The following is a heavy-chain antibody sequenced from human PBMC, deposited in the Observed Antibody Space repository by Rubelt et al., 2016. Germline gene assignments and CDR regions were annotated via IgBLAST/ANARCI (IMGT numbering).Heavy chain of an antibody. D-gene: IGHD2-2*01. CDR1: GFSFSNPRMG. V-gene: IGHV2-26*01. J-gene: IGHJ6*02. CDR2: IFSNDAK. Sequence: QVTLKASGPVLVRPAETLTLTCTVSGFSFSNPRMGVSWIRQPPGKALEWLAHIFSNDAKSYSPSLKSSLTISKDTSKTQVVLTMTNIDPMDTATYFCARIISEVPAAMNYYYYMDVWGQGTTVTVSS. CDR3: ARIISEVPAAMNYYYYMDV.